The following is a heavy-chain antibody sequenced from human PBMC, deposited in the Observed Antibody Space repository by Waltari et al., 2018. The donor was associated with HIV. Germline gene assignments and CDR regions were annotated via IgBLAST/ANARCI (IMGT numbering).Heavy chain of an antibody. V-gene: IGHV3-30*02. Sequence: QVQLVESGGGVVQPGGSLRLSCTASGFTFSKYGMYWVRQAPGKGLQWVAFIRYDGTNKYYADSVKGRFIISRDNSKNTLSLQMHSLRAEDTAVYYCAKAPHHYDSSGPVYWGQGTLVTVSS. CDR2: IRYDGTNK. D-gene: IGHD3-22*01. CDR1: GFTFSKYG. J-gene: IGHJ4*02. CDR3: AKAPHHYDSSGPVY.